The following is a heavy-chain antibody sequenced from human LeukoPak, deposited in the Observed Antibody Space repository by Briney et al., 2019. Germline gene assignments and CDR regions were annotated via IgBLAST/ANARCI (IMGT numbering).Heavy chain of an antibody. CDR2: IKQDGSEK. D-gene: IGHD6-13*01. CDR3: ARDKYSSGWYLSDY. J-gene: IGHJ4*02. V-gene: IGHV3-7*01. CDR1: GFTFSSYW. Sequence: PGGSLRLSCAASGFTFSSYWMSWVRQAPGKGLEWVANIKQDGSEKYYVDSVKGRFTISRDNAKNSLYLQMNSLRAEDTAVYYCARDKYSSGWYLSDYWGQGTLVTVSS.